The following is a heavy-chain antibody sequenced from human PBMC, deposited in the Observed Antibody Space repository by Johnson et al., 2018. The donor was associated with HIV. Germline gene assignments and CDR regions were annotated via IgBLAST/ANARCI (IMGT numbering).Heavy chain of an antibody. J-gene: IGHJ3*02. CDR2: ISRRGTNI. D-gene: IGHD3-22*01. Sequence: QLVASGGGVVQPGGSLRLSCDGFKFLFGDHGLSWVRQVPGKGREWVSYISRRGTNIYYADSVTGRFSIPRDNAKSSLYRQMNSLRAEDTALYYCARGIVVVTRGPGSDAVDIWGQGTMVTVS. V-gene: IGHV3-11*01. CDR1: KFLFGDHG. CDR3: ARGIVVVTRGPGSDAVDI.